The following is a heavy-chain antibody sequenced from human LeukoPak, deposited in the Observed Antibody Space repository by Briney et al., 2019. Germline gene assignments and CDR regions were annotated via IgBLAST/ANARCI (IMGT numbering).Heavy chain of an antibody. CDR2: ISSSGTTI. J-gene: IGHJ4*02. CDR1: GFTFSSYE. CDR3: TDFWSGYFGY. D-gene: IGHD3-3*01. V-gene: IGHV3-48*03. Sequence: GGSLRLSCAASGFTFSSYEMNWVRQAPGKGLEWISYISSSGTTIYYADSVKGRFIISRDNTKNSLYLQMNSLKTEDTAVYYCTDFWSGYFGYWGQGTLVTVSS.